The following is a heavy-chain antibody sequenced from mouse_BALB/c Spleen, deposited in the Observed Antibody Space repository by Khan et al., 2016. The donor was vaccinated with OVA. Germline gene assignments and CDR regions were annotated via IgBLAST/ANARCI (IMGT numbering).Heavy chain of an antibody. D-gene: IGHD2-13*01. J-gene: IGHJ4*01. CDR1: GYSITSDYA. CDR2: ISSTGST. V-gene: IGHV3-2*02. Sequence: EVQLQESGPGLVKPSQSLSLTCTVTGYSITSDYAWNWIRQFPGNKLEWMGYISSTGSTSYNPSLKSRIPITRDTSKNQFFLHLNSVTTEDTATYYCVRSLYYSDSYAMDYWGQGTSVTVSS. CDR3: VRSLYYSDSYAMDY.